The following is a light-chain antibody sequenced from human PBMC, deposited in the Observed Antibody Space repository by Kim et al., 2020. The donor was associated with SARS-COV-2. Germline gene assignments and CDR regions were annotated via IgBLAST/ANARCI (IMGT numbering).Light chain of an antibody. Sequence: NYLAWYQQKPGLAPRTLIYDAYNRATGIPDRFSGSGSGTDFTLTISRLEPEDFAVYYCQQYGSSPYAFGQGTKLEI. CDR3: QQYGSSPYA. CDR2: DAY. J-gene: IGKJ2*01. CDR1: NY. V-gene: IGKV3D-20*01.